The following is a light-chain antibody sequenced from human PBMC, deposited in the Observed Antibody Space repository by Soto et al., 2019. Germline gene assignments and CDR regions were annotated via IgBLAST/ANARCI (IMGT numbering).Light chain of an antibody. V-gene: IGLV1-51*01. J-gene: IGLJ1*01. CDR1: SSNIGDNY. CDR2: DND. CDR3: GTWDDRVARNYD. Sequence: QSALTQPPSVSAAPGQQVTISCSGSSSNIGDNYVSWYQHLPGTAPKLVVYDNDRRPSGIPGRFSGSKSGTSATLVITGLQTGDEADYYCGTWDDRVARNYDFATGSKVTV.